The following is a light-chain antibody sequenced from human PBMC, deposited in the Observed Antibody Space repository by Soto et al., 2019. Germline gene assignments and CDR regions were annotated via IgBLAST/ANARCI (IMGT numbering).Light chain of an antibody. V-gene: IGKV1-5*03. CDR3: QQYRTYWT. Sequence: DIQMTQSPSTLSASVGDRVTTTCRASQTIDTWLAWYQQKPGKVPKVLIYKASNLKSGVPSRFSGSGSGTEFTLTISSLQPDDFATYYCQQYRTYWTFGQGTKLEIK. J-gene: IGKJ1*01. CDR2: KAS. CDR1: QTIDTW.